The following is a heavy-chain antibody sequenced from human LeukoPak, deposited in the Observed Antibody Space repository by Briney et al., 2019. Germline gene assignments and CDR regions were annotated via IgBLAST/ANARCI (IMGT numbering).Heavy chain of an antibody. Sequence: PSQTMSLTCTVSGGSFSSGGYYWSWLRQHPGRGLEWIGYIHYSGSTYYNPSLKSRVSMAVDTSKNQFSLKLSSVTAADTAVYYCARDDVVETHAFDIWGQGTMVTVSS. J-gene: IGHJ3*02. V-gene: IGHV4-31*03. CDR3: ARDDVVETHAFDI. CDR1: GGSFSSGGYY. CDR2: IHYSGST. D-gene: IGHD2-21*02.